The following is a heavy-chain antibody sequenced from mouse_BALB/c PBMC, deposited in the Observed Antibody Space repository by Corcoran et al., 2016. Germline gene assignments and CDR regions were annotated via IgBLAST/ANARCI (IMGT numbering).Heavy chain of an antibody. CDR3: ARFYYGIQFAY. Sequence: EVQLQQSGPELVKPGASVKISCKTSGYTFTEYTMHWVKQSHGKSLEWIGGINPNNGGTADNQKFKGKATLTVAKSYSTAYMELRSLTSEDSAVYDCARFYYGIQFAYWGQGTLVTVSA. D-gene: IGHD2-1*01. V-gene: IGHV1-18*01. CDR2: INPNNGGT. J-gene: IGHJ3*01. CDR1: GYTFTEYT.